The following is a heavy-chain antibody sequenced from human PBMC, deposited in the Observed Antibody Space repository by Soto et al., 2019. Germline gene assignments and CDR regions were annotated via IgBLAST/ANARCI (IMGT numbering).Heavy chain of an antibody. CDR1: GFTFDDYA. CDR2: ITWNDRSI. V-gene: IGHV3-9*01. Sequence: EVYLVESGGGLVQPGRSLRLSCAASGFTFDDYAMHWVRQAPGKGLEWVSGITWNDRSIGYADSVKGRFTISRDNAKSSLFLQMNSLRADDTAVYYCTRSPRSITGTPTGGAQNDYWGQGALVTVSS. CDR3: TRSPRSITGTPTGGAQNDY. J-gene: IGHJ4*02. D-gene: IGHD1-7*01.